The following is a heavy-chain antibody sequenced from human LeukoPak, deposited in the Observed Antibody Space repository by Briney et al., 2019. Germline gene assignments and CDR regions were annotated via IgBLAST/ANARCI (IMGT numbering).Heavy chain of an antibody. CDR3: ARIGTNGVWLN. Sequence: SETLSLTCTVSGGSISSYYWSWIRQPPGKGLEWIGRIYASGSTNYNPSLKSRVSMSVDMPENQFSLKVNSVTAADTAVYYCARIGTNGVWLNWGQGTLVTVSS. V-gene: IGHV4-4*07. CDR2: IYASGST. CDR1: GGSISSYY. D-gene: IGHD2-8*01. J-gene: IGHJ4*02.